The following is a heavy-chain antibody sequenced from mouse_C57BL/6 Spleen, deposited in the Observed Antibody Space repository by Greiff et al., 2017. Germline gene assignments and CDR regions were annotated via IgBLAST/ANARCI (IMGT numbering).Heavy chain of an antibody. CDR1: GYTFTSYW. Sequence: VQLQQPGTELVKPGASVKLSCKASGYTFTSYWMHWVKQRPGQGLEWIGNINPSNGGTNYNEKFKSKATLTVDKSSSTAYMQLSSLTSEDSAVYYCARTQFITTGDRGAWFAYWGQGTLVTVSS. V-gene: IGHV1-53*01. D-gene: IGHD1-1*01. CDR3: ARTQFITTGDRGAWFAY. J-gene: IGHJ3*01. CDR2: INPSNGGT.